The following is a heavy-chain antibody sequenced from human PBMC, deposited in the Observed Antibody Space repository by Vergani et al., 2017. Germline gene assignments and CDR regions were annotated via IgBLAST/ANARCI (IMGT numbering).Heavy chain of an antibody. CDR1: GGYISSYY. V-gene: IGHV4-59*01. CDR3: AGVAGSGTEFDY. D-gene: IGHD3-10*01. CDR2: IYYSGST. Sequence: QVQLQESGPGLVKPSETLSLTCTVSGGYISSYYWSWIRQPPGKGLEWIGYIYYSGSTNSNPSLKSRVTISVDTSKNQFSLKLSSVTAADTAVYYCAGVAGSGTEFDYWGQGTLVTVSS. J-gene: IGHJ4*02.